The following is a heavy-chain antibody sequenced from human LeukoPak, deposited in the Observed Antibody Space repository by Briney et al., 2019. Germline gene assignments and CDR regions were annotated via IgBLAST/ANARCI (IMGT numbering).Heavy chain of an antibody. J-gene: IGHJ4*02. CDR2: ISSSGSTI. Sequence: GGSLRLSCAASGFSFSNYEMNWVRQAPGKGLEWVSYISSSGSTIYYPDSVKGRFTISRDNSKNTLYLQMNSLRAEDTAVYYCAKAGSYSYFDYWGQGALVTVSS. V-gene: IGHV3-48*03. CDR3: AKAGSYSYFDY. D-gene: IGHD1-26*01. CDR1: GFSFSNYE.